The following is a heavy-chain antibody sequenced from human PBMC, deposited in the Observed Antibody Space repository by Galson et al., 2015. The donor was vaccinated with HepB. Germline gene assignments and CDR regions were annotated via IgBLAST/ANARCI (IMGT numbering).Heavy chain of an antibody. CDR2: ISYDGSNK. CDR3: ARDGESGSYGWLDY. Sequence: SLRLSCAASGFTFSSYAMHWVRQAPGKGLEWVAVISYDGSNKYYADSVKGRFTISRDNSKNTLYLQMNSLRAEDTAVYYCARDGESGSYGWLDYWGQGTLVTVSS. V-gene: IGHV3-30-3*01. J-gene: IGHJ4*02. CDR1: GFTFSSYA. D-gene: IGHD1-26*01.